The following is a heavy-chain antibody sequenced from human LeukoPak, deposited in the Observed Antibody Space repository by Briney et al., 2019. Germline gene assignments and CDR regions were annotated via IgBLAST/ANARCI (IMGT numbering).Heavy chain of an antibody. CDR1: GFIVSSNY. V-gene: IGHV3-23*01. CDR2: ISGNAIRT. Sequence: PGGSLRLSCAASGFIVSSNYMSWVRQAPGRGLEWVSGISGNAIRTDYADSVKGRFTISRDSSKNTLYLQMNSLRAEDTAIYYCAKVLITVFGVVRYDAFDVWGQGTMVTVSS. CDR3: AKVLITVFGVVRYDAFDV. D-gene: IGHD3-3*01. J-gene: IGHJ3*01.